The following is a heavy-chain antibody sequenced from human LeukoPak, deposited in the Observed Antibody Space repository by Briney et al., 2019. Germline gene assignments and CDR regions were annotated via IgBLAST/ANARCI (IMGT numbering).Heavy chain of an antibody. J-gene: IGHJ4*02. CDR1: GFTFSSYG. V-gene: IGHV3-33*01. Sequence: GGSLRPSCAASGFTFSSYGMHWVRQAPGKGLEWVAVIWYDGSNKYYADSVKGRFTISRDNSKNTLYLQMNSLRAEDTAVYYCARAPVGALYYFDYWGQGTLVTVSS. CDR3: ARAPVGALYYFDY. CDR2: IWYDGSNK. D-gene: IGHD1-26*01.